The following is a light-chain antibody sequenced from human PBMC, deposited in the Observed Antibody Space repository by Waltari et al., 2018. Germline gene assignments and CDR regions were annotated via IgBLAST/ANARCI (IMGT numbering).Light chain of an antibody. CDR2: YAS. J-gene: IGKJ4*01. V-gene: IGKV6-21*01. CDR3: HQSSRLPFT. CDR1: QFIGSS. Sequence: EIVLTQSPEFQSVTPKEKVTITCRASQFIGSSLHWYQQKPDQSPRLLIKYASQSFSGVPSGFSGSRSVPEFTLTIKSLEAEDPATYYCHQSSRLPFTFSGETKVETK.